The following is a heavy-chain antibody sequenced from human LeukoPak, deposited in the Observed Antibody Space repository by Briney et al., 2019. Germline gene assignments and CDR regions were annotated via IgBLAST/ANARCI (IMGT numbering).Heavy chain of an antibody. D-gene: IGHD3-10*01. CDR1: GFTFSSYW. Sequence: GGSLRLSCAASGFTFSSYWMHWVRQAPGKGLVWVSRINSDASTSNYADSVKGRFTISRDNARNTLYLQMNSLRAEDTAVYYCARGLLWFGELLPYGMDVWGQGTTVTVSS. CDR3: ARGLLWFGELLPYGMDV. CDR2: INSDASTS. J-gene: IGHJ6*02. V-gene: IGHV3-74*01.